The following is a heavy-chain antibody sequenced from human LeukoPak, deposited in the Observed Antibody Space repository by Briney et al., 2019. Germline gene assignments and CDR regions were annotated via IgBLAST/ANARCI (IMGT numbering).Heavy chain of an antibody. V-gene: IGHV1-2*02. J-gene: IGHJ3*02. Sequence: ASVKVSCKASGYTFTGYYMHWVRQAPGQGLEWMGWINPNSGGTNYAQKFQGRVTMTRDTSISTAYMELSRRRSDDTAVYYCAVGYSYGYLTAFDIWGQGTMVTVSS. CDR1: GYTFTGYY. CDR2: INPNSGGT. D-gene: IGHD5-18*01. CDR3: AVGYSYGYLTAFDI.